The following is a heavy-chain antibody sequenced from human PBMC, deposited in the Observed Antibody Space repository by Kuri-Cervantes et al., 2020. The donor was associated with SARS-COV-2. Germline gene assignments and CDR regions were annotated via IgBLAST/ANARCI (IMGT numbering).Heavy chain of an antibody. Sequence: SETLSLTCAVYGGSFSGYYWSWIRQPPGKGLEWIGEINHSGSTNYNPSLKSRVTISVDTSKNQFSLKLSSVTAADTAAYYCARDRDDIVVVPAAIGTDAFDIWGQGTMVTVSS. V-gene: IGHV4-34*01. J-gene: IGHJ3*02. CDR2: INHSGST. CDR1: GGSFSGYY. CDR3: ARDRDDIVVVPAAIGTDAFDI. D-gene: IGHD2-2*02.